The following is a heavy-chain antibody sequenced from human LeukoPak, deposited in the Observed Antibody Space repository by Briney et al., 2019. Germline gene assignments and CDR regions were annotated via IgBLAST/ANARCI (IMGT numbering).Heavy chain of an antibody. Sequence: GGSLRLSCAASGFTFDDYAMHWVRQAPGKGLEWVSGISWNSGSIGYADSVKGRFTISRDNAKNSLYLQMNSPRAEDTALYYCAKFSPRKYYFDYWGQGTLVPVSS. J-gene: IGHJ4*02. CDR1: GFTFDDYA. CDR2: ISWNSGSI. V-gene: IGHV3-9*01. D-gene: IGHD1-14*01. CDR3: AKFSPRKYYFDY.